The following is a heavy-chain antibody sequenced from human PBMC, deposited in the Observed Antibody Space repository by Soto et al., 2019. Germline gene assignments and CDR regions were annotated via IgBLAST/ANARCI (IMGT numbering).Heavy chain of an antibody. Sequence: QVQLVQSGAEVKKPGASVKVSCKASGYSFTSYYMHWVRQAPGQGLEWMGIINPSDGSTSYARKFQGRVTVTRATSTSTGCLELSSLRSEDTAVYYCARTLDARTERWYFDLWGRGTLVTVSS. CDR1: GYSFTSYY. D-gene: IGHD1-1*01. J-gene: IGHJ2*01. CDR2: INPSDGST. V-gene: IGHV1-46*03. CDR3: ARTLDARTERWYFDL.